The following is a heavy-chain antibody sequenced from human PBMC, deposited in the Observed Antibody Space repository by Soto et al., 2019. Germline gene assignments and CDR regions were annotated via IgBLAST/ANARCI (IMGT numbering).Heavy chain of an antibody. CDR1: GFTFSSYG. V-gene: IGHV3-33*01. CDR3: ARGESVVTTPSGAFDI. Sequence: QVQLVESGGGVVQPGRSLRLSCAASGFTFSSYGMHWVRQAPGKGLEWVAVIWYDGSNKYYADSVKGRFTISRDNSKNTLYLQMNSLRAEDTAVYYCARGESVVTTPSGAFDIWGQGTKVTVSS. J-gene: IGHJ3*02. CDR2: IWYDGSNK. D-gene: IGHD4-4*01.